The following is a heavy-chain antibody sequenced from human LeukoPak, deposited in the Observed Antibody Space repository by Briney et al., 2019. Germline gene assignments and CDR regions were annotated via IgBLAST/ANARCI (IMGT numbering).Heavy chain of an antibody. J-gene: IGHJ4*02. V-gene: IGHV3-30*02. D-gene: IGHD4-23*01. CDR3: ARDYGGSSPFDY. CDR2: MRFDGSTE. Sequence: GGSLRLSCVASGFTFSNYGMHWVRQAPGKGLEWVSFMRFDGSTEYYVDSVRGRFTISRDNAKNSLYLQVNSLRAEDTAVYYCARDYGGSSPFDYWGQGTLVTVSS. CDR1: GFTFSNYG.